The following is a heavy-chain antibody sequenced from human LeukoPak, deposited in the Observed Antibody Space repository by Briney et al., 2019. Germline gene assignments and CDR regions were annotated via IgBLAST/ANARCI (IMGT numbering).Heavy chain of an antibody. J-gene: IGHJ4*02. D-gene: IGHD3-16*01. V-gene: IGHV4-34*01. CDR2: INHSGST. Sequence: SETLSLTCTVSGGSISSYYWSWIRQPPGKGLEWIGEINHSGSTNYNPSLKSRVTISVDTSKNQFSLKLSSVTAADTAVYYCAREGGYFDYWGQGTLVTVSS. CDR1: GGSISSYY. CDR3: AREGGYFDY.